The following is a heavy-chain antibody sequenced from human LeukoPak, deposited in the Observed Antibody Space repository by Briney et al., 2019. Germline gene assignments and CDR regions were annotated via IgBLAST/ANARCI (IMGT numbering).Heavy chain of an antibody. Sequence: QPGGSLRLSCAASGFTFSSYEMHWVRQAPGKGLEWVADISSSGTTIYYADSVKGRFTISRDNAKNSLYLQMNSLRAEDTAVYYCARILVATPGADPWGQGTLVTVSS. CDR1: GFTFSSYE. J-gene: IGHJ5*02. CDR2: ISSSGTTI. CDR3: ARILVATPGADP. D-gene: IGHD5-12*01. V-gene: IGHV3-48*03.